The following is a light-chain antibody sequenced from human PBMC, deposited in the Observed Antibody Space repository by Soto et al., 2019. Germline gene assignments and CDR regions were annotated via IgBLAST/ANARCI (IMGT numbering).Light chain of an antibody. CDR3: QQYDIWAS. V-gene: IGKV3-15*01. CDR1: QNVDNA. J-gene: IGKJ4*01. CDR2: AAS. Sequence: EIVMTQSPVTLSVSPGDRVTLSCRASQNVDNAVAWYQQKYGQPPILLIYAASTRASGVPDRFRGSGSGTDFTLTISGLQFEDFAVYYCQQYDIWASFGGGSRVDFK.